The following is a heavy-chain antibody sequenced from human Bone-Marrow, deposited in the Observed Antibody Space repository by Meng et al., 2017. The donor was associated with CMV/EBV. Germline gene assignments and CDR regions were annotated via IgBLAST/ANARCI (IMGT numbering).Heavy chain of an antibody. CDR1: GGSISSSSYY. CDR3: ASLLRPEGPWYYYYYGMDV. D-gene: IGHD3-3*01. V-gene: IGHV4-39*07. Sequence: SETLSLTCTVSGGSISSSSYYWGWIRQPPGKGLEWIGSIYYSGSTYYHPSLKSRVTISVDTSKNQFSLKLSSVTAADTAVYDCASLLRPEGPWYYYYYGMDVWGQGTTVTVSS. CDR2: IYYSGST. J-gene: IGHJ6*02.